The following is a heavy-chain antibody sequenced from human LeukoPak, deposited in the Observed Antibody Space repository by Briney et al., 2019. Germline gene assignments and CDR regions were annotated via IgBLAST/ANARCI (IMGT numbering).Heavy chain of an antibody. V-gene: IGHV4-34*01. Sequence: SETLSLTCAVYGGSFSGYYWSWIRQPPGKGLEWIGEINHSGSTNYNPSLKSRVTISVDTSENQFSLKLSSVTAADTAVYYCARHHYDSSGYYYYYYYMDVWGKGTRSPSP. J-gene: IGHJ6*03. CDR2: INHSGST. CDR3: ARHHYDSSGYYYYYYYMDV. D-gene: IGHD3-22*01. CDR1: GGSFSGYY.